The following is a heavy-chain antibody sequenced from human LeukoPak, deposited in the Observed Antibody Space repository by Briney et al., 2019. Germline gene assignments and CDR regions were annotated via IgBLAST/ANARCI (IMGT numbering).Heavy chain of an antibody. CDR2: ISSSGSTI. J-gene: IGHJ4*02. V-gene: IGHV3-11*04. CDR1: GLTFSDYY. D-gene: IGHD6-19*01. Sequence: GGSLRLSCAASGLTFSDYYMSWIRQAPGKGLEWASYISSSGSTIYYADSVKGRFTISRDNAKNSLYLQMNSLRAEDTAVYYCAREKAVAGLYFDYWGQGTLVTVSS. CDR3: AREKAVAGLYFDY.